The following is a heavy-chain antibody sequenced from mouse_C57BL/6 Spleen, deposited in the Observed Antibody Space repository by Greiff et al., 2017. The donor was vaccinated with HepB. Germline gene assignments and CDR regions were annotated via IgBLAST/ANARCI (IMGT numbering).Heavy chain of an antibody. J-gene: IGHJ4*01. CDR3: ARGAPLYAMDY. CDR2: INPYNGGT. Sequence: EVKLVESGPVLVKPGASVKMSCKASGYTFTDYYMNWVKQSHGKSLEWIGVINPYNGGTSYNQKFKGKATLTVDKSSSTAYMELNSLTSEDSAVYYCARGAPLYAMDYWGQGTSVTVSS. CDR1: GYTFTDYY. V-gene: IGHV1-19*01.